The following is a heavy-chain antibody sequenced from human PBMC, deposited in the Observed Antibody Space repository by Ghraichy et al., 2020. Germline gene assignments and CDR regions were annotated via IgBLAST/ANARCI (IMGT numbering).Heavy chain of an antibody. J-gene: IGHJ5*02. V-gene: IGHV4-59*08. CDR3: ARQSLEWLLVGWFDP. CDR2: IYYSGST. D-gene: IGHD3-3*01. CDR1: GGSISSYY. Sequence: SETLSLTCTVSGGSISSYYWSWIRQPPGKGLEWIGYIYYSGSTNYNPSLKSRVTISVDTSKNQFSLKLSSVTAADTAVYYCARQSLEWLLVGWFDPWGQGTLVTVSS.